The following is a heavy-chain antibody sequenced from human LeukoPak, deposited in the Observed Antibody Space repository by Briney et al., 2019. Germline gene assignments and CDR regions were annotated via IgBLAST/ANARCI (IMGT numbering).Heavy chain of an antibody. CDR3: ARHEFDSGSLPYFDY. D-gene: IGHD3-10*01. Sequence: NTSETLSLTCTVSGGSIRGYYWSWIRQPPGKGLEWIGYIYYSGSTNYNPSLKSRVTISVDTSKNQFSLKLSAVTAADPAVYYCARHEFDSGSLPYFDYWGQGILVTVSS. J-gene: IGHJ4*02. CDR1: GGSIRGYY. CDR2: IYYSGST. V-gene: IGHV4-59*08.